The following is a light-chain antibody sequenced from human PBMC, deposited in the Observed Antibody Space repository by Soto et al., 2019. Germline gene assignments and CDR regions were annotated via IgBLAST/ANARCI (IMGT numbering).Light chain of an antibody. CDR2: KAS. Sequence: DIQMTQSPSTLSASVGDRVTITCRASQSISSWLAWYQQKPGKAPKLLIYKASSLESGVPSRFSGSGSGTEFTLTISSLQPDHFATYYCQQYKSFPTFGQGTKVEIK. J-gene: IGKJ1*01. V-gene: IGKV1-5*03. CDR1: QSISSW. CDR3: QQYKSFPT.